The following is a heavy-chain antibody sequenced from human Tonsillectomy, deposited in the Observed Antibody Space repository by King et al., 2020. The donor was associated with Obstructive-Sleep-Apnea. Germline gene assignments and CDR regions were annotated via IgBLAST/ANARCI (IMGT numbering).Heavy chain of an antibody. CDR3: AKDMQYGGRRGYYFDY. CDR2: IIWDGCGT. D-gene: IGHD1-26*01. CDR1: GFTFDDYA. Sequence: VQLVESGGVVVQPGGSLRLSCAASGFTFDDYAMHWVRQAPGKGLEWVSLIIWDGCGTYYADPVKGRFTISRDNSKNSLYLQMNSLRAEETPLCYCAKDMQYGGRRGYYFDYWGQGTLVTVSS. V-gene: IGHV3-43D*03. J-gene: IGHJ4*02.